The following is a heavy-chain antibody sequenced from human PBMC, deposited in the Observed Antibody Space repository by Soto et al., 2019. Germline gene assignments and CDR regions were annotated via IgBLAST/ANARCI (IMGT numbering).Heavy chain of an antibody. Sequence: WGSLRLSCGASGCTLSSCAMSWVRQTPGERREWVLAVSGSGGSTYYADSVMGRFTISRDNSMNTLCLEMNSLRAEDTAVYYCAKDHRGGGYVGLGEYSTGVDAWGQGTT. CDR3: AKDHRGGGYVGLGEYSTGVDA. D-gene: IGHD6-19*01. V-gene: IGHV3-23*01. CDR2: VSGSGGST. CDR1: GCTLSSCA. J-gene: IGHJ6*02.